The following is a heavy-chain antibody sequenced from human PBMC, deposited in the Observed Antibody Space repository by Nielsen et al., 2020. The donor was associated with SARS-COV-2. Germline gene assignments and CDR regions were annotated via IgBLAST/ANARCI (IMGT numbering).Heavy chain of an antibody. CDR3: ARGFRPRHVFDI. Sequence: SETLSLTCTLSGGSIKTASYYWRWIRQHPGWGLEWVGYIYHTGSTYYNSALESRVTISADMSKNQFSLELTSLTAADTAVYYCARGFRPRHVFDIWGQGTMVTVSS. CDR2: IYHTGST. D-gene: IGHD1-14*01. J-gene: IGHJ3*02. V-gene: IGHV4-31*03. CDR1: GGSIKTASYY.